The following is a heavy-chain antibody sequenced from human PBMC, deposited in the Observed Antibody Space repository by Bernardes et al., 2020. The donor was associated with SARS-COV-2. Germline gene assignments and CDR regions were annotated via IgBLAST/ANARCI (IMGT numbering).Heavy chain of an antibody. D-gene: IGHD3-10*01. CDR1: GYTFTYISFY. Sequence: ASVKVSCEAAGYTFTYISFYLHWVRQAPGQPPEWMGWVYPADGKTNYAQKFQDRVSLTRDTSINTAFMELYGLTPDDTAVYYCARGPTGGSGSYSLDFWGQGTLVTVSS. CDR2: VYPADGKT. J-gene: IGHJ4*02. V-gene: IGHV1-2*02. CDR3: ARGPTGGSGSYSLDF.